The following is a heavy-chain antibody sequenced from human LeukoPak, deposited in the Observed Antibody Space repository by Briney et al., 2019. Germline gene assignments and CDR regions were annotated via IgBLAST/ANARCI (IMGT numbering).Heavy chain of an antibody. D-gene: IGHD5-12*01. V-gene: IGHV3-23*01. Sequence: GSLRLSCAASGFTFSNYAMTWVRQAPGKGLEWVSTIYGSGDGTYYADSVKGRVTISRDNAKNAVYLQMNSLRVEDTAVYYCARASALATPPFAYWGQGTLVTVSS. J-gene: IGHJ4*02. CDR3: ARASALATPPFAY. CDR2: IYGSGDGT. CDR1: GFTFSNYA.